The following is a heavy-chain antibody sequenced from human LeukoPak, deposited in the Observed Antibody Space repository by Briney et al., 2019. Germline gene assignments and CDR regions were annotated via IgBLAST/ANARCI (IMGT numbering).Heavy chain of an antibody. Sequence: SCKASGFTFSSYGMHWVRQAPGKGLEWVAVIWYDGSNKYYVDSVKGRFTISRDNSKNSLYLQMNSLRAEDTAVYYCARMVRGVDTYYFDYWGQGTLVTVSS. V-gene: IGHV3-33*01. CDR2: IWYDGSNK. D-gene: IGHD3-10*01. CDR3: ARMVRGVDTYYFDY. J-gene: IGHJ4*02. CDR1: GFTFSSYG.